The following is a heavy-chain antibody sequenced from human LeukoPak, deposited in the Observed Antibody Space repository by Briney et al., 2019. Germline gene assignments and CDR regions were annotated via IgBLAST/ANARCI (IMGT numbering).Heavy chain of an antibody. CDR2: IYYSGST. CDR3: ARRRGLGVAGPSDAFDI. J-gene: IGHJ3*02. D-gene: IGHD6-19*01. Sequence: SATLSLTCTVSGGPISSYYWSWIRQPPGKGLEWIGYIYYSGSTNYNPSLKSRVTISVDTSKNQFSLKLSSVTAADTAVYYCARRRGLGVAGPSDAFDIWGQGTMVNVSS. V-gene: IGHV4-59*01. CDR1: GGPISSYY.